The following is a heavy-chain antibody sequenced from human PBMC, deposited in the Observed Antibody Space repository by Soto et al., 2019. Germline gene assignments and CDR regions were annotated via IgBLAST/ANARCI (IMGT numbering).Heavy chain of an antibody. CDR3: SRVESCVGECQSAHPDAFDI. CDR1: GYKFTAYY. Sequence: QVQLVQSGTEVKKPGASVRVSCKASGYKFTAYYVNWVRQAPGKGLEWMAMINPSGGRTRYAQNFQDRLTMTADTSTTTVFMELSSLTSDDTAVYFCSRVESCVGECQSAHPDAFDIWGQGTLVTVSS. J-gene: IGHJ3*02. D-gene: IGHD2-21*01. V-gene: IGHV1-46*01. CDR2: INPSGGRT.